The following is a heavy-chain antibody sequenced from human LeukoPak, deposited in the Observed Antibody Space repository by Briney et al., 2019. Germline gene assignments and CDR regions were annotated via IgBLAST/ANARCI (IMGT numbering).Heavy chain of an antibody. J-gene: IGHJ4*02. CDR2: ISSGGDST. V-gene: IGHV3-23*01. Sequence: GGSLRLSCAASGFIFSSHAMSWVRQAPGKGLEWVSVISSGGDSTHYADSVKGRFTISRDNAKNMLYLQMNSLRAEDTAVYYCAKERSCWYYDYWGQGTLVTVSS. CDR1: GFIFSSHA. D-gene: IGHD6-19*01. CDR3: AKERSCWYYDY.